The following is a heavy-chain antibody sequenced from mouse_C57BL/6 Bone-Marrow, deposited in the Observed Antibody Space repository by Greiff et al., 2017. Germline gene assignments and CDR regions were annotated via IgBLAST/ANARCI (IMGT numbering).Heavy chain of an antibody. Sequence: VQLQQSGPGLVQPSQSLSITCPVSGFSLTSYGVHWVRQSPGKGLEWLGVIWSGGSTDYNAAFISRLSISKDNSKSQVFFKMNSLQADDTAIYYCAREGYYYGSSPLYFDVWGTGTTVTVSS. CDR2: IWSGGST. CDR1: GFSLTSYG. V-gene: IGHV2-2*01. D-gene: IGHD1-1*01. CDR3: AREGYYYGSSPLYFDV. J-gene: IGHJ1*03.